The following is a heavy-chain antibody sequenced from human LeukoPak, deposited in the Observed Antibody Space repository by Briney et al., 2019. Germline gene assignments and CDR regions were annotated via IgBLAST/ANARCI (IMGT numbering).Heavy chain of an antibody. J-gene: IGHJ4*02. Sequence: ASVKVSCKASGYTFTSYGISWVRQAPGQGLEWMGWISAYNGNTNYAQKLQGRVTMTTDTSTSTAYMELRSLRSDDTAVYYCARVLSYYGSGSYYFDYWGQGTLVTVSS. CDR2: ISAYNGNT. CDR1: GYTFTSYG. CDR3: ARVLSYYGSGSYYFDY. D-gene: IGHD3-10*01. V-gene: IGHV1-18*01.